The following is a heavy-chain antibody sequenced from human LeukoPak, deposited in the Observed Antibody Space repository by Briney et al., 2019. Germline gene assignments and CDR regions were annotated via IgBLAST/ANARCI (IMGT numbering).Heavy chain of an antibody. Sequence: ASVKVSCKASGYTFTGYYMHWVRQAPGQGLEWMGWINPNSGGTNYAQKFQGRVTMTRDTSISTAYMELSRLRSDDTAVYDCARGLGDPYNWFDPWGQGTLVTVSS. CDR2: INPNSGGT. D-gene: IGHD3-16*01. CDR3: ARGLGDPYNWFDP. V-gene: IGHV1-2*02. CDR1: GYTFTGYY. J-gene: IGHJ5*02.